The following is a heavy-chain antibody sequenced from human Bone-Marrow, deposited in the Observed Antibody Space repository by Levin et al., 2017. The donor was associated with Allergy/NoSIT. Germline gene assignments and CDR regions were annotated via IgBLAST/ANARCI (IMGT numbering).Heavy chain of an antibody. J-gene: IGHJ4*02. CDR1: GGSISSYY. Sequence: SQTLSLTCTVSGGSISSYYWSWIRQPPGKGLEWIGYIYYSGSTNYNPSLKSRVTISVDTSKNQFSLKLSSVTAADTAVYYCARVTAVAAFDYWGQGTLVTVSS. CDR3: ARVTAVAAFDY. CDR2: IYYSGST. V-gene: IGHV4-59*01. D-gene: IGHD6-19*01.